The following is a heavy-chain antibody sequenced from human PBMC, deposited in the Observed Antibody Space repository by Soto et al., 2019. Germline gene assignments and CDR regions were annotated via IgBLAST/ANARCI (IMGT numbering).Heavy chain of an antibody. Sequence: ALVQVSCQASGYTFTSYGISWVRQAPGEGLEWMGWISAYNGNTNYAQKLQGRVTMTTDTSTSTAYMELRSLRSDDTAVYYCAREADIVATIGLRGYYYYGMDVWGQGTTVTVSS. V-gene: IGHV1-18*01. CDR2: ISAYNGNT. CDR1: GYTFTSYG. CDR3: AREADIVATIGLRGYYYYGMDV. D-gene: IGHD5-12*01. J-gene: IGHJ6*02.